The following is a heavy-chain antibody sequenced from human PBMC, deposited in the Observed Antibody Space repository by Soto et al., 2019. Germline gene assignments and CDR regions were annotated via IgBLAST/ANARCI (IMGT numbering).Heavy chain of an antibody. D-gene: IGHD2-15*01. J-gene: IGHJ6*03. CDR2: INSDGSST. V-gene: IGHV3-74*01. Sequence: GGSLRLSCAASGFTFSSYWMHWVRQAPGKGLVWVSRINSDGSSTSYADSVKGRFTISRDNAKNTLYLQMNSLRAEDTAVYYCARSRDYCSGGSCYSRGSYYYYYMDVWGKGTTVTVSS. CDR3: ARSRDYCSGGSCYSRGSYYYYYMDV. CDR1: GFTFSSYW.